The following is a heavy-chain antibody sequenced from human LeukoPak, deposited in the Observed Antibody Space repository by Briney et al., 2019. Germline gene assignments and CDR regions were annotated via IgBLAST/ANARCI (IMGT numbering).Heavy chain of an antibody. D-gene: IGHD3-9*01. CDR3: ARGNILTGYCFDF. CDR1: GGAITGYY. J-gene: IGHJ4*02. CDR2: IHYTGAT. V-gene: IGHV4-34*01. Sequence: SETLSLTCAVYGGAITGYYLSWIRQTPGRGLEWVGEIHYTGATSYNPAPKSRPTISTDTSKTQFSLRLSSVTAADTAVYYCARGNILTGYCFDFWGQGALVTVSS.